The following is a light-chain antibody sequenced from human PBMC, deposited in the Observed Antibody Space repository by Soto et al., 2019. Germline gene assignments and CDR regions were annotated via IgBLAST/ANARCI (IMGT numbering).Light chain of an antibody. J-gene: IGLJ1*01. CDR3: GSYTSSSTSYV. CDR2: EVS. V-gene: IGLV2-14*01. Sequence: QSVLTQPASVSGSPGQSITISCTGTSSDVGGYNFVSWYQQHPGKAPKRMIYEVSNRPSGVSNRFSGSKSGNTASLTISGLRAEDEADYYCGSYTSSSTSYVFGTGTKVTVL. CDR1: SSDVGGYNF.